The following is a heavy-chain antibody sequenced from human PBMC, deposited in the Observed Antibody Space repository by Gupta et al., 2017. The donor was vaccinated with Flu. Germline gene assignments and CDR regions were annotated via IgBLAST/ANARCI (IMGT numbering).Heavy chain of an antibody. V-gene: IGHV3-21*01. CDR3: ARDWADTDTFDY. CDR2: ISSSSSYI. Sequence: EVQLVESGGGLVKPGGSLSLSCAPSGFTFSSYSMNWVRQAPGKGLEWVSSISSSSSYIYDADSVKDRFTISRDNAKNSLYLQMNSLRAEDTAVYYCARDWADTDTFDYWGQGTLVTVSS. J-gene: IGHJ4*02. D-gene: IGHD5-18*01. CDR1: GFTFSSYS.